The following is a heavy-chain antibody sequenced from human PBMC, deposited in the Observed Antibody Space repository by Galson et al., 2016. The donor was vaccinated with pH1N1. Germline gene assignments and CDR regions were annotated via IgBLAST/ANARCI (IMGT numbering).Heavy chain of an antibody. CDR3: ARMGSTETLFDD. J-gene: IGHJ4*02. V-gene: IGHV1-69*10. CDR1: GDNFNFFA. Sequence: SVKVSCKASGDNFNFFAISWVRQAPGQGLEWLGGIIPVLGTPTYAQRFQGRVTITADRSTTTGYLELSSLTSEDTDGYYCARMGSTETLFDDWGQGTLLSVSP. CDR2: IIPVLGTP. D-gene: IGHD3-16*01.